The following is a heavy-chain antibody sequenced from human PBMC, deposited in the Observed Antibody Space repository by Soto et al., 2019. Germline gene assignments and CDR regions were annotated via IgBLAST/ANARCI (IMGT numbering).Heavy chain of an antibody. CDR3: TRSRGWVVGAFDY. D-gene: IGHD2-15*01. CDR1: GFIFRNAW. Sequence: GRLVESGGGLVKPEESLRLSCAASGFIFRNAWMNWVRQAPGKGLEWVGRVKSRIDDETTDYAAPVKGRLSITRDDSRSVVYLQMNSLGIEDTGVYFCTRSRGWVVGAFDYWGPGTVVTVSS. CDR2: VKSRIDDETT. J-gene: IGHJ4*02. V-gene: IGHV3-15*05.